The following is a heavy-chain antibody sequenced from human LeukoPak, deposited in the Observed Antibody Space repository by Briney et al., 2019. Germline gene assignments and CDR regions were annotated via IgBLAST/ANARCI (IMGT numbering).Heavy chain of an antibody. V-gene: IGHV4-31*03. Sequence: KSSEALSLTCTVSGGSISSGDYYWSWIRQHPGKGLEWIGYITYSGNTYYYPALNSRVTVSLDTSKTQFSLKLSSVTAADTAVYYCARIAYDALDSYYYGMDVWGQGTTVTVSS. CDR1: GGSISSGDYY. D-gene: IGHD3-3*01. J-gene: IGHJ6*02. CDR2: ITYSGNT. CDR3: ARIAYDALDSYYYGMDV.